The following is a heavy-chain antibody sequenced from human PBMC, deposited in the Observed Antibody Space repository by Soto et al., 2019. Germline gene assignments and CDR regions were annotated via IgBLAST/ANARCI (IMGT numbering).Heavy chain of an antibody. V-gene: IGHV3-30*18. D-gene: IGHD5-18*01. Sequence: GGSLSLSCAASGFTFSSYGMHWVRPAPGRGLVWVSVISCGGSSTYYADSVKGRFTISRDNAKNTLYLQMNSLRAEDTDVYYCTKNSADTGMAPWGQGAMVTVSS. CDR3: TKNSADTGMAP. CDR1: GFTFSSYG. J-gene: IGHJ5*02. CDR2: ISCGGSST.